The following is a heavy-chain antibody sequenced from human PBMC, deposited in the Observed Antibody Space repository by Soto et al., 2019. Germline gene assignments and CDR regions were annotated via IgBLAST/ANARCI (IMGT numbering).Heavy chain of an antibody. CDR1: GFTFSSYG. Sequence: QVQLVESGGGVVQPGRSLRLSCAASGFTFSSYGMHWVRQAPGKGLEWVAVIWYDGSNKYYADSVKGRFTISRDNSKNTLYLQMNSLRAEDTAVYYCARGGGGDPPRFDYWGQGTLVTVSS. CDR2: IWYDGSNK. J-gene: IGHJ4*02. CDR3: ARGGGGDPPRFDY. D-gene: IGHD3-16*01. V-gene: IGHV3-33*01.